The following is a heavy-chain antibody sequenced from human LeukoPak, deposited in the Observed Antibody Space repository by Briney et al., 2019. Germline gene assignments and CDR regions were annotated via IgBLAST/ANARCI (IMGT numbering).Heavy chain of an antibody. J-gene: IGHJ6*02. CDR1: GFTFSSYA. CDR2: ISGSGGST. CDR3: AKAAPRSGLPADYGDYFSYYYGMDV. Sequence: GGSLRLSCAASGFTFSSYAMSWVRQAPGKGLEWVSAISGSGGSTYYADSVKGRFTISRDNSKNTLYLQMNSLRAEDTAVYYCAKAAPRSGLPADYGDYFSYYYGMDVWGQGTRVTVSS. D-gene: IGHD4-17*01. V-gene: IGHV3-23*01.